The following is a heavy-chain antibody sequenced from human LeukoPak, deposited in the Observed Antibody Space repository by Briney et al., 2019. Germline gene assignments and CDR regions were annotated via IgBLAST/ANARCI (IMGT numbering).Heavy chain of an antibody. CDR3: ARDDSSGYYQYYFDY. D-gene: IGHD3-22*01. Sequence: SETLSLTCTVSGGSISSSSYYWGWIRQPPGKGLEWIGSIYYSGSTYYNPPLKSRVTISVDTSKNQFSLKLSSVTAADTAVYYCARDDSSGYYQYYFDYWGQGTLVTVSS. J-gene: IGHJ4*02. CDR2: IYYSGST. V-gene: IGHV4-39*07. CDR1: GGSISSSSYY.